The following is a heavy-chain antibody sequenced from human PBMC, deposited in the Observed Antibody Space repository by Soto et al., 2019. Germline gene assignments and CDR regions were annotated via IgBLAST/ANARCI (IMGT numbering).Heavy chain of an antibody. CDR3: AREEAGAGPFDY. CDR2: IYSGGST. D-gene: IGHD6-19*01. V-gene: IGHV3-66*01. CDR1: GFTFSSNY. Sequence: VQLVESGGGLVKPGGSLRLSCAASGFTFSSNYMSWVRQAPGKGLEWVSVIYSGGSTYYADSVKGRFTISRDNSKNTLYLQMNSLRAEDTAVYYCAREEAGAGPFDYWGQGTLVTVSS. J-gene: IGHJ4*02.